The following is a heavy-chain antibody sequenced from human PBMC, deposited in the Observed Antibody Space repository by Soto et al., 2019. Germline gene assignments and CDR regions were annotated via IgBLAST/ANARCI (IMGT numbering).Heavy chain of an antibody. J-gene: IGHJ6*02. CDR1: GGSVSSGSYY. V-gene: IGHV4-61*01. CDR3: ARCVSSSSWYYYYGMDV. CDR2: IYYSGST. Sequence: QVQLQESGPGLVKPSETLSLTCTVSGGSVSSGSYYWSWIRQPPGKGLEWIGYIYYSGSTNYNPSLKIRVTISGDTSKNQFSLKLSSVTAADTAVYYCARCVSSSSWYYYYGMDVWGQGTTVTVSS. D-gene: IGHD6-6*01.